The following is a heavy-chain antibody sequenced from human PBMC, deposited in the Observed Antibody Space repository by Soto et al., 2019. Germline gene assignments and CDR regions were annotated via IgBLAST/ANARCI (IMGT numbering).Heavy chain of an antibody. V-gene: IGHV4-30-4*01. CDR3: ARSTITMVRGVSDY. CDR1: GGSISSGDYY. J-gene: IGHJ4*02. CDR2: IYYSGST. D-gene: IGHD3-10*01. Sequence: PSETLSLTCTVSGGSISSGDYYWSWIRQPPGKGLEWIGYIYYSGSTYYNPSLKSRVTISVDTSKNQFSLKLSSVTAADTAVYYCARSTITMVRGVSDYWGQGTLVTVSS.